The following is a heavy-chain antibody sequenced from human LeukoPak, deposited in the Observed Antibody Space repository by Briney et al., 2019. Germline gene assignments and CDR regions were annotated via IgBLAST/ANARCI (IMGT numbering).Heavy chain of an antibody. D-gene: IGHD3-10*01. CDR2: ISSSSSYI. J-gene: IGHJ5*02. Sequence: GGSLRLSCAASGFTFSSYSMNWVRQAPGKGLEWVSSISSSSSYIYYADSVKGRFTISRDNAKNSLYLQMNSLRAEDTAVYYCARDSMVRGVITNIDWSDPWGQGTLVTVSS. CDR3: ARDSMVRGVITNIDWSDP. CDR1: GFTFSSYS. V-gene: IGHV3-21*01.